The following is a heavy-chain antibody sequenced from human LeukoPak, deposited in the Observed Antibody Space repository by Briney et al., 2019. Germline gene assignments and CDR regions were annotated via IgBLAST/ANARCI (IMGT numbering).Heavy chain of an antibody. J-gene: IGHJ4*02. CDR3: ARAVRTGTTFDY. CDR1: GGSISSYY. D-gene: IGHD1-7*01. Sequence: SETLSLTCTVSGGSISSYYWSWIRQPPGKGLEWIGYIYYSGSTNHNPSLKSRVTISVDTSKNQFSLKLSSVTAADTAVYYCARAVRTGTTFDYWGQGTLVTVSS. CDR2: IYYSGST. V-gene: IGHV4-59*01.